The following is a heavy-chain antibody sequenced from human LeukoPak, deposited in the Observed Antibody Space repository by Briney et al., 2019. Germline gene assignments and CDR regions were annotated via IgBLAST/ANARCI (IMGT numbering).Heavy chain of an antibody. CDR3: AKGVIRHYYDSSGYYFDY. D-gene: IGHD3-22*01. Sequence: GGSLRLSCAASGFTFSSYSMNWVRQAPGKGLEWVSAISGSGGSTYYADSVKGRFTISRDNSKNTLYLQMNSLRAEDTAVYYCAKGVIRHYYDSSGYYFDYWGQGTLVTVSS. V-gene: IGHV3-23*01. CDR1: GFTFSSYS. CDR2: ISGSGGST. J-gene: IGHJ4*02.